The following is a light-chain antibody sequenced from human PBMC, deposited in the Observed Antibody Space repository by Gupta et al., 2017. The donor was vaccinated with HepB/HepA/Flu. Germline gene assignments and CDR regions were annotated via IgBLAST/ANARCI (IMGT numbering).Light chain of an antibody. J-gene: IGLJ2*01. CDR3: SSCAGGNEGV. Sequence: QSALTQPPSASGSPGQSVTTSCTGTGSDCGGYNYVSWYQQHPGTATNPRMLDVNQRPSGVPDRVSGSKSGTNDSPTVSVLQANDEANDDCSSCAGGNEGVFGGGTKVTVL. V-gene: IGLV2-8*01. CDR2: DVN. CDR1: GSDCGGYNY.